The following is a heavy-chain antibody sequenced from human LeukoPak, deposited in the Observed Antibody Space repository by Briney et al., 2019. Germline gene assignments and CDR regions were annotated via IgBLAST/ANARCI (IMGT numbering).Heavy chain of an antibody. CDR1: GFTFSSYG. CDR3: AKFSRDYHDY. V-gene: IGHV3-30*18. Sequence: LGGSLRLSCAASGFTFSSYGMHWVRQAPGKGLEWVAVISYDGSNKYYADSVKGRFTISRDNSKNTLYLQMNSQRAEDTAVYYCAKFSRDYHDYWGQGTLVTVSS. J-gene: IGHJ4*02. CDR2: ISYDGSNK.